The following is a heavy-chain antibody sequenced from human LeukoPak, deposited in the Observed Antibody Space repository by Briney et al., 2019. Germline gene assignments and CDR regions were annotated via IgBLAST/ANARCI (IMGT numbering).Heavy chain of an antibody. J-gene: IGHJ4*02. CDR2: INQSGRA. V-gene: IGHV4-34*01. CDR1: GGSFSGHH. CDR3: VRNFDY. Sequence: SETLSLTCVVYGGSFSGHHWSWIRRPPGKGLEWIGDINQSGRANYNPSLKSQVTISIDTSKNQFSLNLNSVTAADTAVYYCVRNFDYWSQGTLVTVSS.